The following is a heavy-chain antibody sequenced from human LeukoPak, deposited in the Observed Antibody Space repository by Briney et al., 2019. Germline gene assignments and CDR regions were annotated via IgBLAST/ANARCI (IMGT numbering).Heavy chain of an antibody. V-gene: IGHV4-4*07. J-gene: IGHJ4*02. D-gene: IGHD5-24*01. Sequence: SETLSLTCTVSGGSISSYYWSWIRQPAGKGLEWIGRIYTSGSTNYNPSLKSRVTMSVDTSKNQFSLKLSSVTAADTAVYYCARGEDLRGYNYPPDYWGQETLVTVSS. CDR3: ARGEDLRGYNYPPDY. CDR2: IYTSGST. CDR1: GGSISSYY.